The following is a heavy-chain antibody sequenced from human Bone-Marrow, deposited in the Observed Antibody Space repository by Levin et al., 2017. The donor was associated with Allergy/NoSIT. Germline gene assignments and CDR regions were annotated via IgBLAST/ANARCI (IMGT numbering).Heavy chain of an antibody. D-gene: IGHD3-3*01. CDR3: ARVTIFGPRGRVGFDP. J-gene: IGHJ5*02. Sequence: SETLSLTCAVYGGSFSGYYWSWIRQPPGKGLEWIGEINHSGSTNYNPSVKSRVTISVDTSKNQFSLKLSSVTAADTAVYYCARVTIFGPRGRVGFDPWGQGTLVTVSS. CDR2: INHSGST. CDR1: GGSFSGYY. V-gene: IGHV4-34*01.